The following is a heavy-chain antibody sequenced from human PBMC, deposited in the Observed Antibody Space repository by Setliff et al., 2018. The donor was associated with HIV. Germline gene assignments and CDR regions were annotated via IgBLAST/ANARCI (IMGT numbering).Heavy chain of an antibody. D-gene: IGHD3-10*01. Sequence: GGSLRLSCAASGFTFSSYGMHWVRQAPGKGLEYVSAISNNGGITYYGDSVKGRFTISRDNSKNTLYLQMGSLRPEDMAVYYCAGAEQRYYGSGKGYYFDYWGPGTLVTVSS. CDR3: AGAEQRYYGSGKGYYFDY. J-gene: IGHJ4*02. CDR1: GFTFSSYG. V-gene: IGHV3-64*02. CDR2: ISNNGGIT.